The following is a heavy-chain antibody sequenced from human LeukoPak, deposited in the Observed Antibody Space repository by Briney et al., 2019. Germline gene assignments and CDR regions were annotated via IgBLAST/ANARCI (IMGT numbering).Heavy chain of an antibody. J-gene: IGHJ6*03. Sequence: SETLSLTCTVSGGSISSSSYYWGWIRQPPGKGLEWIGSIYHSGSTYYNPSLKSRVIISVDTSKNQFSLKLSSVTAADTAVYYCARGATRSYYYYYMDVWGKGTTVTVSS. V-gene: IGHV4-39*07. CDR2: IYHSGST. CDR1: GGSISSSSYY. D-gene: IGHD5-12*01. CDR3: ARGATRSYYYYYMDV.